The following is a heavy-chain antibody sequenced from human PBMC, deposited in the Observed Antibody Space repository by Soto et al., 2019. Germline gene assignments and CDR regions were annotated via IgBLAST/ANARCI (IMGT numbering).Heavy chain of an antibody. CDR1: GFTFSSYA. V-gene: IGHV3-23*01. J-gene: IGHJ6*02. CDR2: ISGSGGST. D-gene: IGHD6-19*01. CDR3: AKNRPRRGLVLRPAPVGAALYGMDV. Sequence: PGGSLRLSCAASGFTFSSYAMSWVRQAPGKGLEWVSAISGSGGSTYYADSVKGRFTISRDNSKNTLYLQMNSLRAEDTAVYYCAKNRPRRGLVLRPAPVGAALYGMDVWGQGTTVTVSS.